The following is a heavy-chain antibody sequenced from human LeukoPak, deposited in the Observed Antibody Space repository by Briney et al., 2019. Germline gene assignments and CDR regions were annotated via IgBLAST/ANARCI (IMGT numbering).Heavy chain of an antibody. J-gene: IGHJ4*02. CDR3: ARGLMGGYPRFDH. Sequence: GGTLRLSCAASGFTFSSYGMSWVRQAPGKGLEWVSAISGSGGSTYYADSVKGRFTISRDNSNNTLYLQMNSLRAEDTAVYYCARGLMGGYPRFDHWGQGTLVTVSS. CDR1: GFTFSSYG. D-gene: IGHD2-8*01. CDR2: ISGSGGST. V-gene: IGHV3-23*01.